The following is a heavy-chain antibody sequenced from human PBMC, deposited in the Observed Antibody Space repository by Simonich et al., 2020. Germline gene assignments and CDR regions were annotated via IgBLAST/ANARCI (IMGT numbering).Heavy chain of an antibody. V-gene: IGHV1-2*02. CDR1: GYTFTGYY. CDR3: ARVSGWTAMVTSTFDI. Sequence: QVQLVQSGAEVKKPGASVKVSCKASGYTFTGYYMHWVRQAPGQGLEGMGWINPHSGGTNYAQKFQGRVTMTRDTSISTAYMELSRLRSDDTAVYYCARVSGWTAMVTSTFDIWGQGTMVTVSS. J-gene: IGHJ3*02. CDR2: INPHSGGT. D-gene: IGHD5-18*01.